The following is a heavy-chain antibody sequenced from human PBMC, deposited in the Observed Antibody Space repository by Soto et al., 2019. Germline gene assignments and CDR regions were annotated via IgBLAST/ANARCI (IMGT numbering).Heavy chain of an antibody. Sequence: PGGSLRLSCAASEITFSSYAMNWVRQAPGKGLEWVSGISGSGDGAYYADSVKGRFTISRDNSENTLYPQMNSLRAEDTAVYYWAKDLGCYYSDDYWGQGTLVTVSS. CDR3: AKDLGCYYSDDY. D-gene: IGHD1-26*01. CDR1: EITFSSYA. CDR2: ISGSGDGA. J-gene: IGHJ4*02. V-gene: IGHV3-23*01.